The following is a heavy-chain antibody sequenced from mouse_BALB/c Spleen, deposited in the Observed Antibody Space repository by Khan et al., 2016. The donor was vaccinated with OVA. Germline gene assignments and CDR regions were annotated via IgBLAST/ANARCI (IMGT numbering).Heavy chain of an antibody. V-gene: IGHV1S136*01. CDR3: AKNYRYDVYFDY. D-gene: IGHD2-14*01. Sequence: VQLQQSGPELVKPGASVKMSCKASGYTFTSYVMHWVRQKPGQGLEWIGYIYPYNDASKYNEKLTGKATLTSDKSSSTAYMELSSLTSDDSAVYYCAKNYRYDVYFDYWGQGTTLTVSS. CDR1: GYTFTSYV. J-gene: IGHJ2*01. CDR2: IYPYNDAS.